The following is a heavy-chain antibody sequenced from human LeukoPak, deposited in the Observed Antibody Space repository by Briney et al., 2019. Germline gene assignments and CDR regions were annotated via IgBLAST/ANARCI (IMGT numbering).Heavy chain of an antibody. D-gene: IGHD3-22*01. Sequence: GGSLRLSCAASGFTFSSYSMNWVRQAPGKGLEWVSYISSSSSTIYYADSVKGRFTISRDNAKNSLYLHMNSLRAEDTAVYYCAREGYYDSSGRALFYYYYYMDVWGKGTTVTVSS. CDR1: GFTFSSYS. CDR2: ISSSSSTI. CDR3: AREGYYDSSGRALFYYYYYMDV. V-gene: IGHV3-48*01. J-gene: IGHJ6*03.